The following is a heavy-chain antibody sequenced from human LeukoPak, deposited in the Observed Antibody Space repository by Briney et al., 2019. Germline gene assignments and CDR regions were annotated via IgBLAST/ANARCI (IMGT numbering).Heavy chain of an antibody. CDR1: GFTFSSYS. Sequence: GGSLRLSCAASGFTFSSYSMNWVRQAPGKGLEWVSSISSSSSYIYYADSVKGRFTISRDNAKNSLYLQMNSLRAEDTAVYYCARDGWEDIVVVPADYWGQGTLVTVSS. CDR3: ARDGWEDIVVVPADY. V-gene: IGHV3-21*01. D-gene: IGHD2-2*01. J-gene: IGHJ4*02. CDR2: ISSSSSYI.